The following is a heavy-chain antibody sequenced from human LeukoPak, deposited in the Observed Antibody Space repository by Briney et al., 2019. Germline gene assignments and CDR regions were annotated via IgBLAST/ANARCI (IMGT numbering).Heavy chain of an antibody. J-gene: IGHJ4*02. V-gene: IGHV3-21*01. CDR1: GFTFSSYS. Sequence: GGSLRLSFAASGFTFSSYSMNWVRPAPGKGLEWVSSISSSSSYIYYADSVKGRFTISRDNAKNSLYLQMNSLRAEDTAVYYCARDHYDILTGYYNPLGYWGQGTLVTVSS. CDR2: ISSSSSYI. D-gene: IGHD3-9*01. CDR3: ARDHYDILTGYYNPLGY.